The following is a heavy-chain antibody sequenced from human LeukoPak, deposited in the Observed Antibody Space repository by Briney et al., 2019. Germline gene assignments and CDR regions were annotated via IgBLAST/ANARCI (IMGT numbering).Heavy chain of an antibody. CDR3: AREGYCSSTSCYKDY. J-gene: IGHJ4*02. Sequence: SVKVSCKASGGTFSSYAISWVRQAPGQGLEWMGGIIPIFGTAYYAQKFQGRVTITTDESTSTAYMELSSLRSEDTAVYYCAREGYCSSTSCYKDYWGQGTLVTVSS. CDR1: GGTFSSYA. V-gene: IGHV1-69*05. CDR2: IIPIFGTA. D-gene: IGHD2-2*02.